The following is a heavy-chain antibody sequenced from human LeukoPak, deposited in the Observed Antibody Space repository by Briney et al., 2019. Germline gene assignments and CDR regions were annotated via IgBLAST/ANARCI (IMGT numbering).Heavy chain of an antibody. J-gene: IGHJ4*02. CDR3: AREVTGTGGGDY. V-gene: IGHV1-2*02. CDR1: FTXXX. Sequence: FTXXXXHWVRXXPGRGLEWMEWINCDNGDRKSAQKFQGRVTLTRDTSISTAYMELSSLTSDDTAVYYCAREVTGTGGGDYWGQGTLVTVSS. D-gene: IGHD6-19*01. CDR2: INCDNGDR.